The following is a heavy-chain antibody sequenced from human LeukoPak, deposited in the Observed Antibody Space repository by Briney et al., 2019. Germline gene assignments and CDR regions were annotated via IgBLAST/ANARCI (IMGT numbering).Heavy chain of an antibody. V-gene: IGHV3-7*01. CDR1: GFTFSSYW. J-gene: IGHJ5*02. Sequence: PGGSLRLSCAASGFTFSSYWMSWVRQAPGKGLEWVANIKQDGSEKYYVDSVKGRFTISRDNAKNSLYLQMNSLRAEDTAVYYCARDNGRVGFGELLWWFDPWGQGTLVTVSS. CDR3: ARDNGRVGFGELLWWFDP. D-gene: IGHD3-10*01. CDR2: IKQDGSEK.